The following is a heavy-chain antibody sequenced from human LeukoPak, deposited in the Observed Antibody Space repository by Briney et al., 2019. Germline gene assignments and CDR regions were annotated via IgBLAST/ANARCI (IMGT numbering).Heavy chain of an antibody. Sequence: PGGSLTLSCAASGFTFSTYNMNWVRQAPGKGLEWVSSISSGSGYIYYADSVKGRFTISRDNTKNSLFLQMNSPRAEDTAVYYCARSPYPTIQYPSDYWGQGTLVTVSS. CDR2: ISSGSGYI. CDR1: GFTFSTYN. D-gene: IGHD5-12*01. J-gene: IGHJ4*02. CDR3: ARSPYPTIQYPSDY. V-gene: IGHV3-21*01.